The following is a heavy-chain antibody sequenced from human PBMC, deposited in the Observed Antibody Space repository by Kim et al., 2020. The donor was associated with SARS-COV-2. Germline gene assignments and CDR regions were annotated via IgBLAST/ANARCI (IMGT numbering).Heavy chain of an antibody. Sequence: GGSLRLSCAASGFTFNNYWMYWVRQAPGKGLVWVSRINSDGSTTGYADSVRGRFTISRDNAKNTLYLQMNSLRVEDTAVYYCARDLRVADYWGQGTLVTVSS. CDR1: GFTFNNYW. CDR2: INSDGSTT. J-gene: IGHJ4*02. V-gene: IGHV3-74*01. CDR3: ARDLRVADY.